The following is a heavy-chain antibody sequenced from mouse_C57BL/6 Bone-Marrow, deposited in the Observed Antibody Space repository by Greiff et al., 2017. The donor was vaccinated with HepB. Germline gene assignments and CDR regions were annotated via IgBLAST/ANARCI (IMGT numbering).Heavy chain of an antibody. J-gene: IGHJ4*01. V-gene: IGHV2-2*01. CDR3: ARKNYGNYWAMDY. Sequence: QVQLQQSGPGLVQPSQCLSITCTASGFSFTSYGVHWVRQSPGKGLEWLGVIWSGGSTDYNAAFLSRLCISKDNSKSQVVFKMSSLQTDDTAIEYCARKNYGNYWAMDYWGQGTSVTVSS. CDR2: IWSGGST. CDR1: GFSFTSYG. D-gene: IGHD2-1*01.